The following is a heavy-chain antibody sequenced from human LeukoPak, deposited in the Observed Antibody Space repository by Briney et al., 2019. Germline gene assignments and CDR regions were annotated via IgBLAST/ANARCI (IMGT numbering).Heavy chain of an antibody. V-gene: IGHV1-69*06. J-gene: IGHJ6*03. CDR2: IIPIFGTA. CDR1: GGTFSSYA. Sequence: GASVKVSCKASGGTFSSYAISWVRQAPGQGLEWMGGIIPIFGTANYARKFQGRVTITADKSTSTAYMELSSLRSEDTAVYYCARVLIPAAMYPYYYYYVDVWGKGTTVTISS. CDR3: ARVLIPAAMYPYYYYYVDV. D-gene: IGHD2-2*01.